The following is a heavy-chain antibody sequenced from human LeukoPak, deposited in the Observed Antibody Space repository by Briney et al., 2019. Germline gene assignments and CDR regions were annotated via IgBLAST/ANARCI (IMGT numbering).Heavy chain of an antibody. CDR1: GGSFSGYY. J-gene: IGHJ4*02. CDR3: ARGWNYCSSTSCYPFDY. V-gene: IGHV4-34*01. CDR2: INHSGST. Sequence: TSETLSLTCAVYGGSFSGYYWSWIRQPPGKGLEWIGEINHSGSTNYNPSLKSRVTISVDTSKNQFSLKLSSVTAADTAVYYCARGWNYCSSTSCYPFDYWGQGTLVTVSS. D-gene: IGHD2-2*01.